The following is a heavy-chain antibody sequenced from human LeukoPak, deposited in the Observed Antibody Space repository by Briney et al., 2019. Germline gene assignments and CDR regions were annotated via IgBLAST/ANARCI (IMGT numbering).Heavy chain of an antibody. CDR2: IIPIFGTA. V-gene: IGHV1-69*06. CDR3: ARDGLLWFGESRGRPNWFDP. D-gene: IGHD3-10*01. Sequence: ASVKVSCKASGGTFSSYAISWVRQAPGQGLEWMGGIIPIFGTANYAQKFQGRVTITADKSTSTAYMELNSLRSEDTAVYYCARDGLLWFGESRGRPNWFDPWGQGTLVTVSS. J-gene: IGHJ5*02. CDR1: GGTFSSYA.